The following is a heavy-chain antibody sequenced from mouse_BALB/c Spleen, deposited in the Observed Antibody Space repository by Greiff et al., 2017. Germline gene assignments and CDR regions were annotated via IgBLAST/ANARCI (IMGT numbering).Heavy chain of an antibody. CDR3: ASYGSSGGFDD. CDR2: IDPANGNT. J-gene: IGHJ2*01. V-gene: IGHV14-3*02. CDR1: GFNIKNTY. D-gene: IGHD1-1*01. Sequence: DVKRQESGAELVKPGASVKLSCTASGFNIKNTYMPWVKQRPEQGLEWIGKIDPANGNTKYDPKFQGKATITADTSSNTAYLQLSSLTSEDTAVYYCASYGSSGGFDDWGQGTTLTVSS.